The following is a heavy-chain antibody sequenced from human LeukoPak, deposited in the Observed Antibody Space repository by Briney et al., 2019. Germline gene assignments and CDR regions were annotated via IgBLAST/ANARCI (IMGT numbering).Heavy chain of an antibody. CDR3: ARAPPYCGGDCSDWYFDL. CDR2: ISSRSTYI. V-gene: IGHV3-11*06. D-gene: IGHD2-21*02. CDR1: GFTFSDYY. Sequence: PGGSLRLSCAASGFTFSDYYMSWVRQAPGKGLEWVSSISSRSTYIYYAGSVKGRFTISRDNAKNSLYLQMKSLRAEDTAVYYCARAPPYCGGDCSDWYFDLWGRGTLVTVSS. J-gene: IGHJ2*01.